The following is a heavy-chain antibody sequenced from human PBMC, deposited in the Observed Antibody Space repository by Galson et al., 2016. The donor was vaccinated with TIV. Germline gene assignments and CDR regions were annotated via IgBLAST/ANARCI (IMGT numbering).Heavy chain of an antibody. V-gene: IGHV7-4-1*02. CDR2: INTNTGSP. D-gene: IGHD2-2*01. CDR1: EYTFTNYV. CDR3: ASPPAYCSSSSCYYSFEY. Sequence: SVKVSCKASEYTFTNYVMNWVRQAPGQGLEWMGWINTNTGSPTYAQGFTGRFVFSLDTSVSTAYLQISSLKAEDTAVYYCASPPAYCSSSSCYYSFEYWGQGTLVTVSS. J-gene: IGHJ4*02.